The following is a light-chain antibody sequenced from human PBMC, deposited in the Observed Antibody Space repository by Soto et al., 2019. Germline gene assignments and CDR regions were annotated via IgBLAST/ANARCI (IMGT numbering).Light chain of an antibody. J-gene: IGKJ4*01. CDR3: QQYGDSST. CDR1: QTIKRNY. Sequence: EIVLTQSPGTLSVSPGERATLSCRASQTIKRNYLAWYQQKAGQAPRLLIFGASSRATGIPDRFGGSGSGTDFTLTISRLEPEDFAVYHCQQYGDSSTFGEGTKVEIK. CDR2: GAS. V-gene: IGKV3-20*01.